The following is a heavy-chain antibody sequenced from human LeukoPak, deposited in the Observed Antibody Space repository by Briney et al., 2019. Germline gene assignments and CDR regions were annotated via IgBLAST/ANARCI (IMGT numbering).Heavy chain of an antibody. CDR1: GFTFSSYE. D-gene: IGHD5-24*01. CDR2: ISSSGSTI. J-gene: IGHJ4*02. CDR3: AGSRDGGPFIKPKYFDY. V-gene: IGHV3-48*03. Sequence: GGSLRLSCAASGFTFSSYEMNWVRQAPGKGLEWVSYISSSGSTIYYADSVKGRFTISRDNAKNSLYLQMNSLRAEDTAVYYCAGSRDGGPFIKPKYFDYWGQGTLVTVSS.